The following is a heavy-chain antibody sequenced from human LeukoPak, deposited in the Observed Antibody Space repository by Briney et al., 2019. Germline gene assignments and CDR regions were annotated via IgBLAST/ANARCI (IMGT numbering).Heavy chain of an antibody. D-gene: IGHD2-15*01. Sequence: TGGSLRLSCAASGFAFSSHSMNWVRQAPGKGLEWVSYISSTSININYAESVKGRFTISRDNAKNSLYLQMNSLRAEDTAVYYCARGRGYCSGGSCKTARYYYYYYYMDVWGKGTTVTVSS. CDR2: ISSTSINI. CDR1: GFAFSSHS. CDR3: ARGRGYCSGGSCKTARYYYYYYYMDV. J-gene: IGHJ6*03. V-gene: IGHV3-48*04.